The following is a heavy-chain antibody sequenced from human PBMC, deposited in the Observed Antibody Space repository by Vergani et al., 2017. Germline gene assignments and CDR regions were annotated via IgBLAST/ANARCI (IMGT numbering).Heavy chain of an antibody. D-gene: IGHD3-10*01. Sequence: QVQLVQSGAEVKKPGASVKVSCKVSGYTLTELSMPWVRQAPGKGPEWIGGFDTEDGETIYAQKFQGRVTMTEDTSTDTAYMELSSLRSEDTAVYYCATVLYSSGSYPTAPFDYWGQGTLVTVSS. J-gene: IGHJ4*02. CDR1: GYTLTELS. CDR3: ATVLYSSGSYPTAPFDY. CDR2: FDTEDGET. V-gene: IGHV1-24*01.